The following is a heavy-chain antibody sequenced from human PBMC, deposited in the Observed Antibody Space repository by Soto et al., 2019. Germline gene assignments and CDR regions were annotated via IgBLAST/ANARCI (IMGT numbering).Heavy chain of an antibody. CDR3: ARVVGAPGHWFDP. J-gene: IGHJ5*02. Sequence: QVQLVQSGAEVKKPGASVKVSCKASGYTFTSYGLSWVRQAPGQGLEWMGRISAYNYNTNYAQKLQGRVTMTTDTSPSTAYMALRSLRSDDTAVYYCARVVGAPGHWFDPWGQGTLVTVSS. D-gene: IGHD1-26*01. V-gene: IGHV1-18*01. CDR1: GYTFTSYG. CDR2: ISAYNYNT.